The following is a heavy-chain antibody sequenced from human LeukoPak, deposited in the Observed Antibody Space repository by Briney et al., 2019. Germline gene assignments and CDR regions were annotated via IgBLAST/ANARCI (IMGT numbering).Heavy chain of an antibody. CDR2: ISSSGSTI. D-gene: IGHD3-10*01. CDR3: ARDFVVRGVIIYFQH. J-gene: IGHJ1*01. Sequence: GGSLRLSCAASGFTFSSYEMNWVRQAPGKGLEWVSYISSSGSTIYYADSVKGRFTISRDNAKNSLYLQMNSLRAEDTAVYYCARDFVVRGVIIYFQHWGQGTLVTVSS. V-gene: IGHV3-48*03. CDR1: GFTFSSYE.